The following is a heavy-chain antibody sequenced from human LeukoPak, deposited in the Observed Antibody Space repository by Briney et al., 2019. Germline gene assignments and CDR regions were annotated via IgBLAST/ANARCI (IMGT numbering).Heavy chain of an antibody. Sequence: SETLSLTCTVSGGSLSNHYWSWIRQPPGKGLEWIGHIYDSGSTTYNPSLKSRVTISVDTSKNQFSLKLNSVTAADTAVYYCATRSYYDTSEVYGMDVWGQGTTVTVSS. CDR2: IYDSGST. V-gene: IGHV4-4*08. CDR3: ATRSYYDTSEVYGMDV. J-gene: IGHJ6*02. D-gene: IGHD3-22*01. CDR1: GGSLSNHY.